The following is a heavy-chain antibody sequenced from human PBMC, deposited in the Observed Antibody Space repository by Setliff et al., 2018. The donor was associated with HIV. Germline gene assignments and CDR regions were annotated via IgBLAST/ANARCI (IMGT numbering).Heavy chain of an antibody. CDR3: ARPNYYDSSGSFDY. D-gene: IGHD3-22*01. V-gene: IGHV3-21*06. Sequence: GESLKISCAASGFAFSFYTMNWVRQAPGKGLEWVSSISSSSRSKYYADSVKGRFTISRDNAKNSLYLQMNSLRAEDTAVYYCARPNYYDSSGSFDYWGQGTLVTVSS. J-gene: IGHJ4*02. CDR2: ISSSSRSK. CDR1: GFAFSFYT.